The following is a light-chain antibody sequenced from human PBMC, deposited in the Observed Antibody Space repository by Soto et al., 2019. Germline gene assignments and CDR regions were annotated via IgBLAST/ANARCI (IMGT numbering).Light chain of an antibody. J-gene: IGLJ1*01. V-gene: IGLV2-23*01. CDR3: CSYAGSRIYV. CDR2: EGT. CDR1: SSDVGSYNL. Sequence: QSALTQPASVSGSPGQSITISCTGTSSDVGSYNLVSWYQEHPGKAPKVLIYEGTKRPSGVSNRFSGSKSGNTASLTISGLQAEDEADYYCCSYAGSRIYVFGTGTQLTVL.